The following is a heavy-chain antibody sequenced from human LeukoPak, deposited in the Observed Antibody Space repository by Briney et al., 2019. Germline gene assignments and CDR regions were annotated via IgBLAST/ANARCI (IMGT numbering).Heavy chain of an antibody. J-gene: IGHJ4*02. D-gene: IGHD5-18*01. CDR1: GGSISTYY. V-gene: IGHV4-59*01. Sequence: SETLSLTCSVSGGSISTYYWTWIRQPPGKGLEWIGYIYYSGSTNYNPSLKSRVTISVDTSKNQFSLKLSSVTAADTAVYYCATLDSYGALDYWGQGTLVTVSS. CDR3: ATLDSYGALDY. CDR2: IYYSGST.